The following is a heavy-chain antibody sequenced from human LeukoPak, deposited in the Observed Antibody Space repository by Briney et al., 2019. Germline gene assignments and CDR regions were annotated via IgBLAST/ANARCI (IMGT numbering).Heavy chain of an antibody. CDR1: GFTFSSYE. V-gene: IGHV3-48*03. J-gene: IGHJ5*02. D-gene: IGHD3-3*01. Sequence: GGSLRLSCAASGFTFSSYEMNWVRQAPGKGLEWVSYISSSGSTIYYADSVKGRFTISRDNAKNSLYLQMNSLRAEDTAVYYCARYHYDFWSGCFGFDPWGQGTLVTVSS. CDR3: ARYHYDFWSGCFGFDP. CDR2: ISSSGSTI.